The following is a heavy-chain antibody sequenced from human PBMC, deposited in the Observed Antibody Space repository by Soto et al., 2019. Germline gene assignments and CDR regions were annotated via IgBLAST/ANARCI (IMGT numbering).Heavy chain of an antibody. Sequence: QVQLVQSGAEVKEPGASVKVPCKASGYTFTSYDINWVRQATGQGLEWMGWMNPNSGNTGYAQKFQGRVTMTRDTYIRTAYLQLRSLRSEDTAVYYCERKIPDAGGFDHWGQGILVTVSA. V-gene: IGHV1-8*01. CDR2: MNPNSGNT. CDR3: ERKIPDAGGFDH. CDR1: GYTFTSYD. D-gene: IGHD2-8*02. J-gene: IGHJ4*02.